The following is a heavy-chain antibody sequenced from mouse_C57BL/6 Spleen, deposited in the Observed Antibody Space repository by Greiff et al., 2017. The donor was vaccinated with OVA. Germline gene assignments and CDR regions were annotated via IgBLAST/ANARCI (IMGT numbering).Heavy chain of an antibody. CDR2: ILPGSGST. J-gene: IGHJ2*01. CDR3: ARWETAGSFDY. V-gene: IGHV1-9*01. Sequence: VQLQESGAELMKPGASVKLSCKATGYTFTGYWIEWVKQRPGHGLEWIGEILPGSGSTTYNDKFKGKATFTADTSSNTAYMQLSSLTTEDSAIYYWARWETAGSFDYWGQGTTLTVSS. D-gene: IGHD3-2*01. CDR1: GYTFTGYW.